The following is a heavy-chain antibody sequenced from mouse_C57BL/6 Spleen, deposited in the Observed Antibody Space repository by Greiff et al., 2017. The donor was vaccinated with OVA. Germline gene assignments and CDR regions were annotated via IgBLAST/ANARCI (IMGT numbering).Heavy chain of an antibody. CDR3: ARGNDPDY. D-gene: IGHD2-2*01. V-gene: IGHV1-53*01. Sequence: QVQLQQPGTELVKPGASVKLSCKASGYTFTSYWMHWVKQRPGRGLEWIGNINPSNGGTNYNAKFNSKATLTVDKSSSTAYMQIGSLTAGDSGVYYCARGNDPDYWGQGTTLTVSA. CDR1: GYTFTSYW. J-gene: IGHJ2*01. CDR2: INPSNGGT.